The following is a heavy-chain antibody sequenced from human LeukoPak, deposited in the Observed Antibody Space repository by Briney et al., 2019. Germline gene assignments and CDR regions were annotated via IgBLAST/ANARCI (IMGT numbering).Heavy chain of an antibody. D-gene: IGHD4-23*01. CDR3: ARGLGACGGNSFDS. V-gene: IGHV4-34*01. J-gene: IGHJ4*02. CDR1: GGSFSGYY. Sequence: SETLSLTCAAYGGSFSGYYWSWIRQPPGKGLEWIGKINHSGSSDYNPSLKGRVTISVDTSKNQFSLRLTSVTAADTAVYYCARGLGACGGNSFDSWGQGTLVTVSS. CDR2: INHSGSS.